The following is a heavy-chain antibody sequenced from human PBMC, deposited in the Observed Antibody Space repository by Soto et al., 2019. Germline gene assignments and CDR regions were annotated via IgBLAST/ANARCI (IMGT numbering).Heavy chain of an antibody. V-gene: IGHV1-18*01. CDR2: ISAHNGNT. CDR1: GYAFTTYG. J-gene: IGHJ4*02. D-gene: IGHD1-1*01. Sequence: QVHLVQSGAEVKKPGASVKVSCKGSGYAFTTYGITWVRQAPGQGIEWMGWISAHNGNTNYAQKLQGRVTVTRDTSTSTAYMALRSLRSDDTAVYYCARGRYGDYWGQGALVTVSS. CDR3: ARGRYGDY.